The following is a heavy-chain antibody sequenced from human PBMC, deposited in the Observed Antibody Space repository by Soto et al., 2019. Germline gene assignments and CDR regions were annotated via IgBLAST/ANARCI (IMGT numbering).Heavy chain of an antibody. CDR2: ISAYNGYT. Sequence: ASVKVSCKASGYTFTNLGISWVRQATGQGLEWMGWISAYNGYTNYAQKFQGRVTISRDNSKNTLSLQMSSLRGDDTAMYYCVKDVVFWPWGQGTLVTVSP. V-gene: IGHV1-18*01. CDR3: VKDVVFWP. CDR1: GYTFTNLG. D-gene: IGHD2-15*01. J-gene: IGHJ4*02.